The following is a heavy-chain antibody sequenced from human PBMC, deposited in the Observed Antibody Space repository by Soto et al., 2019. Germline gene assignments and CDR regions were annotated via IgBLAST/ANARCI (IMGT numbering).Heavy chain of an antibody. CDR2: IIPIFGTA. CDR3: ARESRITIFGPVRYYYGMDV. D-gene: IGHD3-3*01. J-gene: IGHJ6*02. V-gene: IGHV1-69*01. CDR1: GGTFSSYA. Sequence: QVQLVQSGAEVKKPGSSVKVSCKASGGTFSSYAISWVRQAPGQGLEWMGGIIPIFGTANYAQKFQGRVTITADESTSTAYMELSSLRSEDTAVYYCARESRITIFGPVRYYYGMDVWGQGTTVTVSS.